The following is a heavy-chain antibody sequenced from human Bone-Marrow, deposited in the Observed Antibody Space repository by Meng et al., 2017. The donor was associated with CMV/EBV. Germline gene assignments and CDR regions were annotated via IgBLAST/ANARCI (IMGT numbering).Heavy chain of an antibody. D-gene: IGHD2-21*02. CDR1: GFTFSSYA. J-gene: IGHJ4*02. CDR2: ISYDGSNK. CDR3: ARGGLRFLLEHFDY. V-gene: IGHV3-30-3*01. Sequence: GESLKISCAASGFTFSSYAMHWVRQAPGKGLEWVAVISYDGSNKYYADSVKGRFTISRDNSKNTLYLQMNSLRAEDTAVYYCARGGLRFLLEHFDYWGQGTLVTFSS.